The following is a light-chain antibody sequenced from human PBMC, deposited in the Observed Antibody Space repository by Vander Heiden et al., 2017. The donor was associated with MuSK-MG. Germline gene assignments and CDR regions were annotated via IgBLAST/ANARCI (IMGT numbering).Light chain of an antibody. CDR2: DAS. CDR1: QSIRSY. J-gene: IGKJ5*01. Sequence: EIVLTQSPATLSLSPGERATLSCRASQSIRSYLAWYQQKPGQAPRLLIYDASNSATGIPARFSGSGSGTDFTLTISSLDPEDFAVYYCQQRSNWPITFGQGTRLEIK. V-gene: IGKV3-11*01. CDR3: QQRSNWPIT.